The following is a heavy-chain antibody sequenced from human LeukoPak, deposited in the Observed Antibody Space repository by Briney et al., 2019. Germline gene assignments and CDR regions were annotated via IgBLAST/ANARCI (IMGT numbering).Heavy chain of an antibody. D-gene: IGHD3-10*01. CDR2: IYHSGST. V-gene: IGHV4-30-2*01. J-gene: IGHJ3*02. CDR3: ARDTSMVRGGADAFDI. CDR1: GGSISSGGYS. Sequence: SQTLSLTCPVSGGSISSGGYSWSWIRQPPGKGLEWIGYIYHSGSTYYNPSLKSRVTISVDRSKNQFSLKLSSVTAADTAVYYCARDTSMVRGGADAFDIWGQGTMVTVSS.